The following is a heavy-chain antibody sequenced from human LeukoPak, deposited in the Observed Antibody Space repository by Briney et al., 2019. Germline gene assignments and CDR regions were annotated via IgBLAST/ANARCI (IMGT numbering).Heavy chain of an antibody. Sequence: GGSLRLSCSASGFMFSRYSMYWVRQAQGKGLEWVSGISRLGTFYSDSVKGRFTISRDNSRNTLFLQMNSLTVDDTAVYFCAKGLEVESRLDSWGQGTLVTVSS. CDR1: GFMFSRYS. J-gene: IGHJ4*02. CDR2: ISRLGTF. D-gene: IGHD1-1*01. CDR3: AKGLEVESRLDS. V-gene: IGHV3-21*04.